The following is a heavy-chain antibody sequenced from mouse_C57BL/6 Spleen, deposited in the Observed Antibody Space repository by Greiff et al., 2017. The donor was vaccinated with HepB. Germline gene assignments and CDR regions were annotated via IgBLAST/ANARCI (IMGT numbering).Heavy chain of an antibody. Sequence: EVQLVESGGGLVKPGGSLKLSCAASGFTFSDYGMHWVRQAPEKGLEWVAYISSGSSTIYYADTVKGRFTISRDNAKNTLFLQMTSLRSEDTAMYYCARGLGRLYWYFDVWGTGTTVTVSS. V-gene: IGHV5-17*01. J-gene: IGHJ1*03. CDR3: ARGLGRLYWYFDV. D-gene: IGHD4-1*01. CDR1: GFTFSDYG. CDR2: ISSGSSTI.